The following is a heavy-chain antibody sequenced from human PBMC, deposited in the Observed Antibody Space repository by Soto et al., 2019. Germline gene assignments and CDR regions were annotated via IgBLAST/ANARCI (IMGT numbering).Heavy chain of an antibody. CDR3: GKDYSGGLGGGGYGMDV. J-gene: IGHJ6*02. D-gene: IGHD3-10*01. CDR1: GFTFSSYG. V-gene: IGHV3-33*06. Sequence: QVQLVESGGGVVQPGRSLRLSCAASGFTFSSYGMHWVRQAPGKGLEWVAVIWYDGSNKYYADSVKGRFTISRDNSKKRLLQEKTPREPGGQGCFSGGKDYSGGLGGGGYGMDVWGQGTTVTVSS. CDR2: IWYDGSNK.